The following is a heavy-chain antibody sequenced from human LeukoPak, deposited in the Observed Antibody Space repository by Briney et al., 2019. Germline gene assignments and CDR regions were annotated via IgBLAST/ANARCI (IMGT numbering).Heavy chain of an antibody. Sequence: PGGSLRLSCAASGFTFSNAWMSWVRQAPGKGLEWVGRIKSKTDGGTTDYAAPVKGRFTISRDDSKNTLYLQMNSLKTEDTAVYYCTTGLYCGGDCFIGNAFDIWGQGTMVTVSS. CDR1: GFTFSNAW. D-gene: IGHD2-21*02. CDR2: IKSKTDGGTT. V-gene: IGHV3-15*01. J-gene: IGHJ3*02. CDR3: TTGLYCGGDCFIGNAFDI.